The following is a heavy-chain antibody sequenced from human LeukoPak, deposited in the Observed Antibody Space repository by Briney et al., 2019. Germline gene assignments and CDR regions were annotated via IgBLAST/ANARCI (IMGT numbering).Heavy chain of an antibody. V-gene: IGHV4-34*01. D-gene: IGHD1-14*01. Sequence: SETLSLTCAVYGGSFSGHYWNWIRQPPGEGLEWIGEINHSGSTNYNPSLKGRVTISADTSKTQFSLNVRSVTAADTAMYFCARGLNNPYYYYYYMDVWGKGTTVTVSS. CDR2: INHSGST. CDR3: ARGLNNPYYYYYYMDV. CDR1: GGSFSGHY. J-gene: IGHJ6*03.